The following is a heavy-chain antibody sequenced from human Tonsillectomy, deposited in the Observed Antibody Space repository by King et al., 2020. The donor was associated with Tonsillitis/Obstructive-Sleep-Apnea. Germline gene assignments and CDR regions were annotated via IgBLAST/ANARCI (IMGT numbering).Heavy chain of an antibody. J-gene: IGHJ4*02. CDR3: ARLGDSSSFVSLDYFDS. D-gene: IGHD6-6*01. CDR2: IYSRDSDT. CDR1: GYRFSSSW. Sequence: QLVQSGAEVKKPGESLKISCEGSGYRFSSSWIGWVRQLPGKGLEWMGIIYSRDSDTRYSPSFQGRVTMSADKSISTAYLQWGSLKASDTAMYYCARLGDSSSFVSLDYFDSWGQGTLVTVSS. V-gene: IGHV5-51*01.